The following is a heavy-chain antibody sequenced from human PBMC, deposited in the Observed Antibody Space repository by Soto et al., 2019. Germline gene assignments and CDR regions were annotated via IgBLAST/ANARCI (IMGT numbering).Heavy chain of an antibody. CDR2: IYYSGST. J-gene: IGHJ4*02. Sequence: PSETLSLTCTVSGGSISSGGYYWSWIRQHPGKGLEWIGYIYYSGSTYYNPSLKSRVTISVDTSKNQFSLKLSSVTAADTAVYYCARAPYYYDSSGYGEMYYFDYWGQGTLVTVSS. CDR3: ARAPYYYDSSGYGEMYYFDY. CDR1: GGSISSGGYY. D-gene: IGHD3-22*01. V-gene: IGHV4-31*03.